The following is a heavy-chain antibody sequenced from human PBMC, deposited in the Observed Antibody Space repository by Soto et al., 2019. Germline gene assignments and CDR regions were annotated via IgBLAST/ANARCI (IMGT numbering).Heavy chain of an antibody. Sequence: SQTLSLTCAISGDSVSSNSAAWNWIRQSPSRGLEWLGRTYYRSKWFKDYAVSVKSRITINPDTSKNHFSLQLNSVTPEDTAVYFCARGDSSGWSRGGFDYWGQGTRVTVSS. V-gene: IGHV6-1*01. CDR3: ARGDSSGWSRGGFDY. J-gene: IGHJ4*02. CDR2: TYYRSKWFK. D-gene: IGHD6-19*01. CDR1: GDSVSSNSAA.